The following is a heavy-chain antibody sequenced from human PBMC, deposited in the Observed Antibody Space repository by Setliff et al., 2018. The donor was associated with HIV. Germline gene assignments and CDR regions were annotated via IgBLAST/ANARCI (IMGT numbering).Heavy chain of an antibody. D-gene: IGHD2-2*01. J-gene: IGHJ5*02. CDR2: ISTSGTYI. CDR1: GFSFSTYS. Sequence: GGSLRLSCAASGFSFSTYSMNWVRQAPGKGLEWVSSISTSGTYIFYADSLRGRFTISRDNAKNLLSLQMNSLRAEDTAVYYCARSSPADSYGDWDLWGQGTLVTVSS. V-gene: IGHV3-21*01. CDR3: ARSSPADSYGDWDL.